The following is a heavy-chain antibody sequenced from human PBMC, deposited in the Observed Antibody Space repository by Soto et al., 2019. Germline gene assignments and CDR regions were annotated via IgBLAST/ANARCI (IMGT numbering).Heavy chain of an antibody. V-gene: IGHV3-21*01. J-gene: IGHJ3*02. Sequence: EVQLVESGGGLVKPGGSLRLSCAASGFTFSSYSMIWVRQAPGKGLEWVSCISTSSNYIFYGDSVKGRFTISRDNAKKSLYLQMNSLRAEDTAVYYCAGDTGYSSGQVPESFDIWGQGTMVTVSS. CDR3: AGDTGYSSGQVPESFDI. D-gene: IGHD6-19*01. CDR1: GFTFSSYS. CDR2: ISTSSNYI.